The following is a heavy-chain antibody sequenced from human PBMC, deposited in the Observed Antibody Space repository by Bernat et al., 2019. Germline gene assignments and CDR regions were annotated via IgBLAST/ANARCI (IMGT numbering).Heavy chain of an antibody. Sequence: EVELVESGGTLVQPVGSLRLSCAASGFIFTKYAMHWVRQAPGNGPEYLSSILGSGDSTQYANSVKGRFIISRDNSKNTLYLHMGSLRPDDMDVYYCARDKDGGYAFDNWGQGTLVTVSS. V-gene: IGHV3-64*01. J-gene: IGHJ4*02. CDR3: ARDKDGGYAFDN. CDR2: ILGSGDST. CDR1: GFIFTKYA. D-gene: IGHD5-12*01.